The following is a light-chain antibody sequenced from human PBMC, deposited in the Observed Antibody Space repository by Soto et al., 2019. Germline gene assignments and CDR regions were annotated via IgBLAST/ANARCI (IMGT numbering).Light chain of an antibody. CDR2: GAS. J-gene: IGKJ3*01. Sequence: EIVLTQSPGTLSLSPGERVTLSCRASQSVGDNYLAWYRQKPGQAPRILIYGASHRATGIPDRFRGSGSGTDFTLTISRLETEDFAVYYCQHYGSSPPFTFGPGTKVEIK. CDR1: QSVGDNY. CDR3: QHYGSSPPFT. V-gene: IGKV3-20*01.